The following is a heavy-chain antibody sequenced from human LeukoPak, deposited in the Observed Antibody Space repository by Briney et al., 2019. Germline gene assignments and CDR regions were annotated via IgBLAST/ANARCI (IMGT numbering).Heavy chain of an antibody. D-gene: IGHD6-13*01. CDR3: ATAGTPDS. CDR2: ITGSSSSI. J-gene: IGHJ5*01. V-gene: IGHV3-48*01. CDR1: GFSFSRYN. Sequence: GGSLRLSCAPSGFSFSRYNMNWVRQAPGKGLEWVAYITGSSSSIYYADSVKGRFTISRDNAKNSLYLQMNSLRAEDTAVYYCATAGTPDSWGQGTLVTVSS.